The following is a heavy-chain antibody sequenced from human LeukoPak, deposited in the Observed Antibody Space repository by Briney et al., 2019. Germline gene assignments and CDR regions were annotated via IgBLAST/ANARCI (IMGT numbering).Heavy chain of an antibody. CDR2: ISGSGGST. D-gene: IGHD3-10*01. V-gene: IGHV3-23*01. J-gene: IGHJ4*02. CDR1: GFTFSSYA. Sequence: GGSLRLSCAASGFTFSSYAMSWVRQAPGKGLEWVSAISGSGGSTYYADSVKGRFTISRDNSKNTLYLEVISLTAEDTAVYYCAKDDAWLRFGEWSQGTLVTVSS. CDR3: AKDDAWLRFGE.